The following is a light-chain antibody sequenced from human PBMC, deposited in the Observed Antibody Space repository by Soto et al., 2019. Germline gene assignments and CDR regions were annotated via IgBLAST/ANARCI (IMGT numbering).Light chain of an antibody. Sequence: QSALTQPASVSGSPGQSITISCTGTSSDVGGYKYVSWYQQHPGKAPKLMIYEVRNRPSGVSNRFSGSKSGNTASLTISGLQAGDEADYYCSSYTSSSTMIFGGGTKLTVL. V-gene: IGLV2-14*01. CDR1: SSDVGGYKY. CDR2: EVR. CDR3: SSYTSSSTMI. J-gene: IGLJ2*01.